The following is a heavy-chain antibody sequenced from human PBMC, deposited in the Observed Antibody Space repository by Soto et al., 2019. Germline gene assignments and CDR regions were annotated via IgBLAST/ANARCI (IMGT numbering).Heavy chain of an antibody. CDR3: VRDSFDTAHKYYGMDV. J-gene: IGHJ6*02. CDR2: INSGDGTYI. V-gene: IGHV3-74*01. CDR1: GFTFSSYW. Sequence: PGGSLRLSCAASGFTFSSYWFHWVRQAPGKGLVWVSRINSGDGTYIHYADSVKGRFTISRDNAKNTLYLQMTSLRADDTATYYCVRDSFDTAHKYYGMDVWGQGTTVTVS. D-gene: IGHD5-18*01.